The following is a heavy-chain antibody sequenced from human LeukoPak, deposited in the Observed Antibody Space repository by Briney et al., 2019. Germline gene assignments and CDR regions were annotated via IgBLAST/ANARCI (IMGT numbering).Heavy chain of an antibody. CDR3: ARVSDYYGSGSPPYYFDY. V-gene: IGHV5-51*01. CDR2: IYPGDSDT. CDR1: GYSLTSYW. Sequence: GESLKISCKGSGYSLTSYWIGWVRQMPGKGLEWMGIIYPGDSDTRYSPSFQGQVTISADKSISTAYLQWSSLKASDTAMYYCARVSDYYGSGSPPYYFDYWGQGTLVTVSS. J-gene: IGHJ4*02. D-gene: IGHD3-10*01.